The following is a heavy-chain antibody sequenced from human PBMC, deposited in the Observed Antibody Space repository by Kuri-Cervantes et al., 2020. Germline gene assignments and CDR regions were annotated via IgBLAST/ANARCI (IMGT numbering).Heavy chain of an antibody. D-gene: IGHD4-23*01. V-gene: IGHV3-23*01. CDR1: GFTFSSYA. Sequence: GESLKISCAASGFTFSSYAMSWVRQAPEKGLEWVSAISGSGGSTYYADSVRGRFTISRDNSKNTLYVQMNSLRAEDTAVYYCARVLYGGDSFWYIDLWGRGTLVTVSS. J-gene: IGHJ2*01. CDR2: ISGSGGST. CDR3: ARVLYGGDSFWYIDL.